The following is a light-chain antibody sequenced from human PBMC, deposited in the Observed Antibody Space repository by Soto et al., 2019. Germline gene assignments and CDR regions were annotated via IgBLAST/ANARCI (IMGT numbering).Light chain of an antibody. V-gene: IGKV1-39*01. CDR3: QQSYSTRIT. CDR2: AAS. Sequence: DSQRTKSTYYLSASVGDRVTITCRASQSISNYLNWYQQKPGKAPKLLSYAASSLQSGVPSRFSGSGSGTDFTLTISSLQPEDFATYYCQQSYSTRITFGQGTRPEIK. J-gene: IGKJ5*01. CDR1: QSISNY.